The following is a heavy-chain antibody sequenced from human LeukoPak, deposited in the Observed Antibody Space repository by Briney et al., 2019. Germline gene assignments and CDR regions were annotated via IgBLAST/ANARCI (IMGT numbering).Heavy chain of an antibody. V-gene: IGHV4-59*08. CDR1: GGSISSYY. J-gene: IGHJ6*03. CDR3: ARIVETADYYMDV. D-gene: IGHD5-18*01. Sequence: PSETLSLTCTVSGGSISSYYWSWIRQPPGKGLEWIGYIYYSGSTNYNPSLKSRVTISVDTSKNQFSLKLSSVTAADTAVYYCARIVETADYYMDVWGKGTTVTVSS. CDR2: IYYSGST.